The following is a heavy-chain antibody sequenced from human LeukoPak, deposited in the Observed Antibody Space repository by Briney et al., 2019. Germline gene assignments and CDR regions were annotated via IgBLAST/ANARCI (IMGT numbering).Heavy chain of an antibody. V-gene: IGHV3-53*01. Sequence: PGGSLRLSCAASGFTVSSNYMSWVRQAPGKGLEWVSVIYSGGSTYYADSVKGRFTISRDNSKNTLYLQMNSLRAEDTAVYYCARDGLVVAGTFFDYWGQGTLVTVSS. CDR2: IYSGGST. CDR1: GFTVSSNY. CDR3: ARDGLVVAGTFFDY. D-gene: IGHD2-15*01. J-gene: IGHJ4*02.